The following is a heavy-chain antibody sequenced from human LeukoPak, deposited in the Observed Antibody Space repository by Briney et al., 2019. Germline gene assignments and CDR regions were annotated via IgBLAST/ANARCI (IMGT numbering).Heavy chain of an antibody. V-gene: IGHV4-34*01. CDR2: INHSGST. J-gene: IGHJ4*02. CDR3: ARWQLILVDDSSGYYSH. Sequence: SETLSLTCAVYGGSFSGYYWSWIRQPPGKGLEWIGEINHSGSTNYNPSLKSRVIISVDTSKNQFSLKLSSVTAADTAVYYCARWQLILVDDSSGYYSHWGQGTLVTVSS. CDR1: GGSFSGYY. D-gene: IGHD3-22*01.